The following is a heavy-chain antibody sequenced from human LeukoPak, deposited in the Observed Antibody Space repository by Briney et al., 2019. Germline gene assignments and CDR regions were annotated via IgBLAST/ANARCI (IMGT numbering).Heavy chain of an antibody. CDR2: VNLQGST. J-gene: IGHJ4*02. D-gene: IGHD5-18*01. Sequence: SGTLSLTCGVSGGSITQTNYWTWVRQPPGKGLEWIGEVNLQGSTNYNPSLMGRVAISVDKSENHVSLQLTSVTAADTAVYYCAIGRGYSYGPSDYWGLGTLVTVSS. CDR1: GGSITQTNY. V-gene: IGHV4-4*02. CDR3: AIGRGYSYGPSDY.